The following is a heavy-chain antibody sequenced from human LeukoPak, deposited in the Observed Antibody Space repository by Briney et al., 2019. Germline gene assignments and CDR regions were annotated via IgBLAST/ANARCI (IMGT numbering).Heavy chain of an antibody. V-gene: IGHV3-33*01. Sequence: GRSLRLSCAASGFTFSSYGMHWVRQAPGKGLEWVAVIWYDGSNKNYVDSVKGRFTISRDNSKNTLYLQMNSLRAEDTAVYYCAAGSRLPKSDYWGQGTLVTVSS. CDR3: AAGSRLPKSDY. J-gene: IGHJ4*02. CDR1: GFTFSSYG. CDR2: IWYDGSNK. D-gene: IGHD2-15*01.